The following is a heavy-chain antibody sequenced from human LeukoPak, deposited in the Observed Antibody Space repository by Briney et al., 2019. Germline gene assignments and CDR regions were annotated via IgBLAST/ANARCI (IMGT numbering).Heavy chain of an antibody. CDR2: ISGSGGST. CDR1: GFTFSSYA. D-gene: IGHD3-3*01. CDR3: AKDRRRITIFGPLGLSYYYYYMDV. J-gene: IGHJ6*03. Sequence: GGSLRLSCAASGFTFSSYAMSWVRQAPGKGLEWVSAISGSGGSTYYADSVKGRFTISRDNSKNTLYLQMNSLRAEDTAVYYCAKDRRRITIFGPLGLSYYYYYMDVWGKGTTVTVSS. V-gene: IGHV3-23*01.